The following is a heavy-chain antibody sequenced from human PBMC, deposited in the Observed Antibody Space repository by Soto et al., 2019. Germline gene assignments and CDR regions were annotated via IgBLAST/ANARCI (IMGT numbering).Heavy chain of an antibody. CDR3: AKDLAMVPSYFDY. D-gene: IGHD5-18*01. CDR1: GFTFSSYA. V-gene: IGHV3-23*01. J-gene: IGHJ4*02. CDR2: ISGSGGST. Sequence: GVSLRLSCAASGFTFSSYAMSWVRQAPGKGLEWVSAISGSGGSTYYADSVKGRFTISRDNSKNTLYLQMNSLRAEDTAVYYCAKDLAMVPSYFDYWGQGTLVTVSS.